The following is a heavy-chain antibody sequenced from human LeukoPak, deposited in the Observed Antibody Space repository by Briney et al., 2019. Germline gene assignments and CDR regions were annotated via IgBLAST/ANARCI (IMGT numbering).Heavy chain of an antibody. CDR1: GGSFSGYY. V-gene: IGHV4-34*01. CDR3: AREDAPIAVGAFDI. CDR2: INHSGST. J-gene: IGHJ3*02. Sequence: SETLSLTCAVYGGSFSGYYWSWIRQPPGKGLEWIGEINHSGSTNYNPSLKSRVTISVDTSKNQFSLKLSSVTPEDTAVYYCAREDAPIAVGAFDIWGQGTMVTVSS. D-gene: IGHD6-19*01.